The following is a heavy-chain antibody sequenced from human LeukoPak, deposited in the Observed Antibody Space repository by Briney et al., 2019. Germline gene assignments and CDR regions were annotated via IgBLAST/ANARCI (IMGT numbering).Heavy chain of an antibody. CDR3: ARDVVPAAPPLNWFDP. D-gene: IGHD2-2*01. V-gene: IGHV1-69*05. CDR1: GGTFSSYA. J-gene: IGHJ5*02. CDR2: IIPIFGTA. Sequence: GASVKVSCKASGGTFSSYAISWVRQAPGQGLEWMGGIIPIFGTANYAQKFQGRVTITTDESTSTAYMELSSLRSEDTAVYYCARDVVPAAPPLNWFDPWGQGTLVTVSS.